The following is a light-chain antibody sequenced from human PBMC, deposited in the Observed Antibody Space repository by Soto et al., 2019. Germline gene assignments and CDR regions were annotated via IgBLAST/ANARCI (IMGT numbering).Light chain of an antibody. J-gene: IGLJ1*01. CDR3: CSYAGSNYV. Sequence: QSALTQPRSVSGSPGQSVTISCTGTSSDVGGYNYVSWYQQHPGKAPKLMIYDASKRPSGVPDRFSGSKSGNTASLTISGLQAEDEADYYCCSYAGSNYVFGTGTKLTVL. CDR2: DAS. V-gene: IGLV2-11*01. CDR1: SSDVGGYNY.